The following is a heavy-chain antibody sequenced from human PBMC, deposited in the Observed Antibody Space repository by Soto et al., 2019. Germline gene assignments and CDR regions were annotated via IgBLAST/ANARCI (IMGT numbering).Heavy chain of an antibody. Sequence: QVQLVESGGGVVQPGRSLRLSCAASGFTFSSYAMHWVRQAPGKGLEWVAVMSNDGSDNYYTDSVKGRFTISRDNSKNTLYLQMNSLRGEDTAVYYCAREGIRFFYYYGMDVWGQGATVTVSS. J-gene: IGHJ6*02. D-gene: IGHD3-3*01. V-gene: IGHV3-30-3*01. CDR3: AREGIRFFYYYGMDV. CDR2: MSNDGSDN. CDR1: GFTFSSYA.